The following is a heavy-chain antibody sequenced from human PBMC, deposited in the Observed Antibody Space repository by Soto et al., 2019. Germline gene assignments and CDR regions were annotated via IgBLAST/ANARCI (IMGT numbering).Heavy chain of an antibody. V-gene: IGHV5-51*01. CDR3: ARHGGYFDWLRDDYYSGMDV. Sequence: GESLKISCKGSGYSFTSYWIGWVRQMPGKGLGWMGIIYPGDSDTRYSPSFQGQVTISADKSISTAYLQWSSLKASDTAMYYCARHGGYFDWLRDDYYSGMDVWGQGTTVTVSS. D-gene: IGHD3-9*01. CDR2: IYPGDSDT. CDR1: GYSFTSYW. J-gene: IGHJ6*02.